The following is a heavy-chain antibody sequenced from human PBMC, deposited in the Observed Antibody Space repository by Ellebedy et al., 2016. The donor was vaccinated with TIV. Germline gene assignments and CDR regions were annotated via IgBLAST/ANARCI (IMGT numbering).Heavy chain of an antibody. CDR3: AREGSNWYRPQGYYYYGMDV. CDR2: IYPGDSDT. V-gene: IGHV5-51*01. D-gene: IGHD6-13*01. CDR1: GYSFTSYW. Sequence: GESLKISXKGSGYSFTSYWIGWVRQMPGKGLEWVGIIYPGDSDTRYSPSFQGQVTISADKSISTAYLQWSSLRASDTAIYYCAREGSNWYRPQGYYYYGMDVWGQGTTVTVSS. J-gene: IGHJ6*02.